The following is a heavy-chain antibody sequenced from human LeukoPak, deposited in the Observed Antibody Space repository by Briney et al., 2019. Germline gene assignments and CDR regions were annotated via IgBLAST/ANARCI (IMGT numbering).Heavy chain of an antibody. CDR1: GGTFSSYA. J-gene: IGHJ4*02. CDR2: IIPIFGTA. V-gene: IGHV1-69*13. CDR3: AIDGYSSGWSSLVDY. Sequence: GASVKVSCKASGGTFSSYAISWVRQAPGQGLEWMGGIIPIFGTANYAQKFQGRVTITADESTSTAYMELSSLRSEDTAVYYCAIDGYSSGWSSLVDYWGQGTLVTVSS. D-gene: IGHD6-19*01.